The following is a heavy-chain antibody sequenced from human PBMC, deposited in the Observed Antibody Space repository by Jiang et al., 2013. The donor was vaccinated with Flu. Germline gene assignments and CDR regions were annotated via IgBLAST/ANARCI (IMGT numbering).Heavy chain of an antibody. CDR1: GGSISSYY. CDR3: ARDRGQWLEIDY. J-gene: IGHJ4*02. Sequence: GPGLVKPSETLSLTCTVSGGSISSYYWSWIRQPPGKGLEWIGYIYYSGSTNYNPSLKSRVTISVDTSKNQFSLKLSSVTAADTAVYYCARDRGQWLEIDYWGQGTLVTVSS. V-gene: IGHV4-59*01. CDR2: IYYSGST. D-gene: IGHD6-19*01.